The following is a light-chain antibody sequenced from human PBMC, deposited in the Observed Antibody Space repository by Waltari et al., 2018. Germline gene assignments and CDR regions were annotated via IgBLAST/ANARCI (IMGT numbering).Light chain of an antibody. CDR1: TNNIFIDNH. J-gene: IGLJ3*02. CDR3: SSYTSSSTWV. Sequence: QSALTQPASVSGSPGQSITISCPAATNNIFIDNHVSWYQQHPGKAPKVMIYDVDNRPSGVSHRFSGSRSGNTASLIISGLQAEDEADYYCSSYTSSSTWVFGGGTKLTVL. CDR2: DVD. V-gene: IGLV2-14*03.